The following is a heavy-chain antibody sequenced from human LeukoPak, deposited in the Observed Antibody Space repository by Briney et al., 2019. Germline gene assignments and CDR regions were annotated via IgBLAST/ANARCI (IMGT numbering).Heavy chain of an antibody. D-gene: IGHD3-9*01. CDR3: ARSRYNINYGY. CDR1: GGSISSSSYY. Sequence: SETLSLTCTVSGGSISSSSYYWGWIRQPPGKGLEWIGSIYYSGSTYYNPSLKSRVTISVDTSKNQFSLKLSSVTAADTAVYYCARSRYNINYGYWGQGTLVTVSS. J-gene: IGHJ4*02. CDR2: IYYSGST. V-gene: IGHV4-39*01.